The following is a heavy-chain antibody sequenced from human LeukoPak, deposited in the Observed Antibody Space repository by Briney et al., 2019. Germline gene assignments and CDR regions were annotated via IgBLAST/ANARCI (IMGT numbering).Heavy chain of an antibody. Sequence: EASVKVSCKASGGTFSSYAISWVRQAPGQGLEWMGRIIPIFGTANYAQKFQGRVTITTDESTSTAYMELSSLRSEDTAVYYCAREVYYYDSSGYYFLDYWGQGTLVTVSS. CDR3: AREVYYYDSSGYYFLDY. J-gene: IGHJ4*02. D-gene: IGHD3-22*01. V-gene: IGHV1-69*05. CDR2: IIPIFGTA. CDR1: GGTFSSYA.